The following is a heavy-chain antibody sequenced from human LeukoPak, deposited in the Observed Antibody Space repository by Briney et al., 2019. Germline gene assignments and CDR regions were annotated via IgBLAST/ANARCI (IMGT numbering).Heavy chain of an antibody. CDR3: ARPAKGAYYYYYMDV. CDR1: GNTFPTYG. Sequence: GASVKVSCKASGNTFPTYGITWLRQAPGQGLEWMGWISTYNGNTQYAQKLQGRVTMTTDASTNTAYMELRSLRSNDTAVYYCARPAKGAYYYYYMDVWGTGTTVTVSS. D-gene: IGHD2-2*01. J-gene: IGHJ6*03. V-gene: IGHV1-18*01. CDR2: ISTYNGNT.